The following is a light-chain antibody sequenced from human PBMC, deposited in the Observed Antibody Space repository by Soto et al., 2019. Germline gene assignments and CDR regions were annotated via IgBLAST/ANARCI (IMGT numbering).Light chain of an antibody. Sequence: QSVLTQPPSVSGAPGQRVTISCTGSSSNIGAGYDVHWYQQLPGTAPKLLIYGNSNRPSGVPDRFSGSKSGTSASLAITGLQAEVEADYYCQSFDSRLSGSVVFGGRTKLTVL. CDR3: QSFDSRLSGSVV. CDR2: GNS. V-gene: IGLV1-40*01. CDR1: SSNIGAGYD. J-gene: IGLJ2*01.